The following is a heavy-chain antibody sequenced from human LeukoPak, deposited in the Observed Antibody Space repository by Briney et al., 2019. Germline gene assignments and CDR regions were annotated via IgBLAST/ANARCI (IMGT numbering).Heavy chain of an antibody. Sequence: GASVKVSCKASGYTFTSYDINWVRQATGQGLEWMGWMNPNNGNTGYAQKFQGRVTITRNTSISTAYMELSSLRSEDTAVYYCARGCYSGPQYSSSWYYYYYYMDVWGKGTTVTVSS. CDR3: ARGCYSGPQYSSSWYYYYYYMDV. CDR1: GYTFTSYD. D-gene: IGHD6-13*01. V-gene: IGHV1-8*03. J-gene: IGHJ6*03. CDR2: MNPNNGNT.